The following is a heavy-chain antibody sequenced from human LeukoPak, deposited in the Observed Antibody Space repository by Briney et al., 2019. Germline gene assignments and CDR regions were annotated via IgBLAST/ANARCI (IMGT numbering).Heavy chain of an antibody. CDR1: GYTLTSYG. CDR2: ITGNNGNT. D-gene: IGHD1-7*01. V-gene: IGHV1-18*01. J-gene: IGHJ3*02. Sequence: ASVKVSYKASGYTLTSYGISWVRQAPGQGLEWMGWITGNNGNTNYEQKFQGRVTMTTDTSTSTDYMELKSLRSDDTVVYYCARRCAPNLDDAFDIWGQGTMVTVSS. CDR3: ARRCAPNLDDAFDI.